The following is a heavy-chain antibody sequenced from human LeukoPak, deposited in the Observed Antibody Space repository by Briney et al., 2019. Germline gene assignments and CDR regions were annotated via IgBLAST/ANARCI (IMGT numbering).Heavy chain of an antibody. D-gene: IGHD3-10*01. J-gene: IGHJ4*02. CDR3: ATASYYGSGSYHLDY. V-gene: IGHV1-24*01. CDR1: GYTLTELS. CDR2: FDPEDGET. Sequence: ASVKVSCKVSGYTLTELSMHWVRQAPGKGLEWMGGFDPEDGETIYAQEFQGRVTMTEDTSTDTPYMELSSLRSQDTAVYYCATASYYGSGSYHLDYWGQGTLVTVSS.